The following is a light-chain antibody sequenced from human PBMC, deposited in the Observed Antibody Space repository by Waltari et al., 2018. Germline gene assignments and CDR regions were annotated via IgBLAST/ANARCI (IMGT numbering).Light chain of an antibody. CDR1: QSVRSY. V-gene: IGKV3-11*01. CDR2: DAS. Sequence: EILLKQTPVTLSVSPGERDTLSCKASQSVRSYLAWYQQKPGQSPRLLIYDASNRASGIPARFSGSGSGTDFTLTISNVEPEDFAVYYCQQRHDWPLNFGGGTKLEIK. J-gene: IGKJ4*01. CDR3: QQRHDWPLN.